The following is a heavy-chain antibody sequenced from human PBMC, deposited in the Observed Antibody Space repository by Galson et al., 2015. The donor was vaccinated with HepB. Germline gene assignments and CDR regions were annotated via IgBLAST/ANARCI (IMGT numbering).Heavy chain of an antibody. CDR1: GFTFSSYA. CDR3: AKDPLYCSSTSCYRGYAEYYFDY. Sequence: SLRLSCAASGFTFSSYAMHWVRQAPGKGLEWVAVISYDGSNKYYADSVKGRFTISRDNSKNTLYLQMNSLRAEDTAVYYCAKDPLYCSSTSCYRGYAEYYFDYWGQGTLVTVSS. J-gene: IGHJ4*02. V-gene: IGHV3-30*04. CDR2: ISYDGSNK. D-gene: IGHD2-2*01.